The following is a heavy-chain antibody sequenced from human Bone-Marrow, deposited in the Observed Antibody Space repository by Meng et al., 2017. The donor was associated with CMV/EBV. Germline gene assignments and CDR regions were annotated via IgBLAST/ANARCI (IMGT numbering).Heavy chain of an antibody. CDR1: VGSICSSSYY. V-gene: IGHV4-39*07. Sequence: SETLSLTCTVSVGSICSSSYYWGWIRQPPGKVLEWIGSIYYSGSTYYNPYLKSRVTISVDTYKNQFSLKLSSVTAEDTAVYYCAREGVPTAQIFFMVSRYNWFDPWGQGTLVTVSS. J-gene: IGHJ5*02. CDR3: AREGVPTAQIFFMVSRYNWFDP. CDR2: IYYSGST. D-gene: IGHD2-2*01.